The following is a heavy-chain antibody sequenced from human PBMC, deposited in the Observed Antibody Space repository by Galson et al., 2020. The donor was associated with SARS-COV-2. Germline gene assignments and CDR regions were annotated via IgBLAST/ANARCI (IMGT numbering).Heavy chain of an antibody. CDR3: ARGTGYYDILTGYYRDYYYYYGMDV. V-gene: IGHV4-34*01. Sequence: SQASETLSLTCAVYGGCFSGYYWSWIRQPPGKGLEWIGEINHSGSTNYNPSLKSRVTISVDTSKNQFSLKLSSVTAADTAVYYCARGTGYYDILTGYYRDYYYYYGMDVWGQGTTVTVSS. CDR2: INHSGST. J-gene: IGHJ6*02. CDR1: GGCFSGYY. D-gene: IGHD3-9*01.